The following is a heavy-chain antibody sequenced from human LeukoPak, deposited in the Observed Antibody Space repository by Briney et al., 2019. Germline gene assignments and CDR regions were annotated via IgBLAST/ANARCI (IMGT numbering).Heavy chain of an antibody. CDR1: GYTFTSYG. D-gene: IGHD3-3*01. CDR2: ISAYNGNT. V-gene: IGHV1-18*01. J-gene: IGHJ4*02. Sequence: GASVKASCKASGYTFTSYGISWVRQAPGQGLEWMGWISAYNGNTNYAQKLQGRVTMTTDTSTSTAYMELRSLRSDDTAVYYCARVPLYYDFWSGYYRAPFDYWGQGTLVTVSS. CDR3: ARVPLYYDFWSGYYRAPFDY.